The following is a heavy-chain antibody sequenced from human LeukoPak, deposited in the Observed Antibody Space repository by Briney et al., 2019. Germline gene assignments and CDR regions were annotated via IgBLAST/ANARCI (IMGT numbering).Heavy chain of an antibody. CDR1: GGSISSYY. CDR3: ARFMVRGDVFDP. D-gene: IGHD3-10*01. Sequence: SETLSLTCTVSGGSISSYYWSWIRQPAGRGLEWIGRIYTSGSTNYNPSLKSRVAMSVDTSKNQFSLKLSSVTAADTAVYYCARFMVRGDVFDPWGQGTLVTVSS. CDR2: IYTSGST. J-gene: IGHJ5*02. V-gene: IGHV4-4*07.